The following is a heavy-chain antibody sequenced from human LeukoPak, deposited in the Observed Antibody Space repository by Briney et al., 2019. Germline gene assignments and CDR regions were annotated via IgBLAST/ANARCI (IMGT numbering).Heavy chain of an antibody. J-gene: IGHJ3*02. D-gene: IGHD1-26*01. V-gene: IGHV1-2*02. CDR3: AATSPAIVGATSDAFDI. Sequence: ASVKVSCRASGYTFTGYYMHWARQAPGQGLEWMGWINPNSGGTNYAQKFQGRVTMTRDTSISTAYMELSRLRSDDTAVYYCAATSPAIVGATSDAFDIWGQGTMVTVSS. CDR2: INPNSGGT. CDR1: GYTFTGYY.